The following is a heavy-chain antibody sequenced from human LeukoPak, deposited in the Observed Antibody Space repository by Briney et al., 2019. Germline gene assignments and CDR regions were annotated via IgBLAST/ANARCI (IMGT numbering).Heavy chain of an antibody. CDR1: GYTFTIYY. V-gene: IGHV1-46*01. Sequence: ASVKVSCKASGYTFTIYYIHRVRQAPGQGLEWMGLINPNGGSTTYAQQFQGRVTMTRDTSTSTVYMELSSLRSEDTAVYYCARAAGDTYGYRYFFDYWDPGTLLTVSS. CDR3: ARAAGDTYGYRYFFDY. D-gene: IGHD5-18*01. J-gene: IGHJ4*02. CDR2: INPNGGST.